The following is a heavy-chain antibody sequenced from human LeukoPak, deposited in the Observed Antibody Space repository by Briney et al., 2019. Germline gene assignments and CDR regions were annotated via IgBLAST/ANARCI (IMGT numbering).Heavy chain of an antibody. CDR3: ARVRYGIVV. Sequence: SETLSLTCAVYGGSFSGYYWSWIRQPPGKGLEWIGEINHSGSTNYNPSLKSRVTISVDTSKNQFSLKLSSVTAADTAVYHCARVRYGIVVWGQGTLVTVSS. CDR1: GGSFSGYY. D-gene: IGHD3-22*01. CDR2: INHSGST. J-gene: IGHJ4*02. V-gene: IGHV4-34*01.